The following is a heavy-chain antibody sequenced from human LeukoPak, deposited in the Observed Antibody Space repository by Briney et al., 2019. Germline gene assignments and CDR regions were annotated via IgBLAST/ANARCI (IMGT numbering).Heavy chain of an antibody. D-gene: IGHD3-22*01. Sequence: GGSLRLSCAASGFTFSSYAMSWVRQAPGKGLEWVAAISGNGGSTYYGGFVKGRFTISRDNSKNTLFLQMNSLRAEDTALYYCAKGSSGYFADLWGQGTLVTVSS. J-gene: IGHJ5*02. CDR3: AKGSSGYFADL. CDR1: GFTFSSYA. CDR2: ISGNGGST. V-gene: IGHV3-23*01.